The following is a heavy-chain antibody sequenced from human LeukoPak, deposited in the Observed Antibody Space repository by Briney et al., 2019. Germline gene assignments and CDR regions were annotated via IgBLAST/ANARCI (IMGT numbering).Heavy chain of an antibody. Sequence: HPGGSLRLSCAGSGFTFSSYWMSWVRQAPGKGLEWVAILKQDGSERYYVDSVKGRFTISRDNAKNSLYLQMNSLRIEDTAVYYCARDWRLDWFDPWGQGTLVTVSS. CDR3: ARDWRLDWFDP. CDR1: GFTFSSYW. D-gene: IGHD3-3*01. CDR2: LKQDGSER. V-gene: IGHV3-7*01. J-gene: IGHJ5*02.